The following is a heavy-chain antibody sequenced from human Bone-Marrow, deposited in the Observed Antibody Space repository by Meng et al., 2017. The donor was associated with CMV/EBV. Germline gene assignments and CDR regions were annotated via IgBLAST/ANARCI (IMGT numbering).Heavy chain of an antibody. CDR3: AKDVDFWSGYPIDY. D-gene: IGHD3-3*01. J-gene: IGHJ4*02. CDR2: ISGSGGST. Sequence: GGSLRLSCAASGFTFSSYGMHWVRQAPGKGLEWVSAISGSGGSTYYADSVKGRFTISRDNSKNTLYLQMNSLRAEDTAVYYCAKDVDFWSGYPIDYWGQGTLVTGSS. V-gene: IGHV3-23*01. CDR1: GFTFSSYG.